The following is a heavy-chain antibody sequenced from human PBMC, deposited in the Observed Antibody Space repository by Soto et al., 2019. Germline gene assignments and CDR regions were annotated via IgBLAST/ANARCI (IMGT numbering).Heavy chain of an antibody. Sequence: SETLSLTCTVSGGSISSYYWSWIRQPPGKGLEWIGYIYYSGSTNYNPSLKSRVTISVDTSKNQFSLKLSSVTAADTAVYYCARDLTIAAAGGDYYYGMYVWGQGTTVTVSS. J-gene: IGHJ6*02. V-gene: IGHV4-59*01. CDR3: ARDLTIAAAGGDYYYGMYV. CDR2: IYYSGST. CDR1: GGSISSYY. D-gene: IGHD6-13*01.